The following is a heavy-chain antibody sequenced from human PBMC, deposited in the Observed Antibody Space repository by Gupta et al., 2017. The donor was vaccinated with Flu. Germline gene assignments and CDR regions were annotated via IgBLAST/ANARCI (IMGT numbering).Heavy chain of an antibody. D-gene: IGHD6-19*01. CDR3: ARRVAVADPIDY. Sequence: QVQLQESGPGLVKPSETLSLTCTVSGGSISSYYWSWIRQPPGKGLEWIGYIYYSGSTNYNPSLKSRVTISVDTSKNQFSLKLSSVTAADTAVYYCARRVAVADPIDYWGQGTLVTVSS. J-gene: IGHJ4*02. CDR2: IYYSGST. CDR1: GGSISSYY. V-gene: IGHV4-59*08.